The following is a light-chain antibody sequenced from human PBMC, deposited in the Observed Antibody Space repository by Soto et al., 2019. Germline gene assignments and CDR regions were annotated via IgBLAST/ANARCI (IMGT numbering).Light chain of an antibody. CDR1: QTIITW. CDR2: KAS. Sequence: IPMTQSPSTLSASVGDRVTLTCRASQTIITWLAWYQQKPGEAPKLLIYKASTLEVGVPSRFSASGSGTEFTLTINTLQPADFATYYCQQYNSYPWMFGQGTKV. J-gene: IGKJ1*01. V-gene: IGKV1-5*03. CDR3: QQYNSYPWM.